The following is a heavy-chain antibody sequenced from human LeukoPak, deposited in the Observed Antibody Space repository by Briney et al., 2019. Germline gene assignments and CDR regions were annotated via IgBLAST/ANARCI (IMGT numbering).Heavy chain of an antibody. CDR2: IKQGGSEK. Sequence: GGSLRLSCSASGFTFSSYAMSWVRQAPGKGLEWVANIKQGGSEKYYVDSVKGRFTISRDNAKNSLYLQMNSLRAEDTAVYYCARVSFRWAFDIWGQGTMVTVSS. D-gene: IGHD2-15*01. V-gene: IGHV3-7*01. CDR1: GFTFSSYA. J-gene: IGHJ3*02. CDR3: ARVSFRWAFDI.